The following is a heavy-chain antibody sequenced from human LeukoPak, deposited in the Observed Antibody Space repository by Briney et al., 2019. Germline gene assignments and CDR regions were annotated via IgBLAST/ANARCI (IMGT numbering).Heavy chain of an antibody. J-gene: IGHJ4*02. CDR1: GFSFGDYA. CDR3: TKSFGSSGGEALDY. V-gene: IGHV3-49*04. CDR2: IRSKAFRGTT. D-gene: IGHD6-19*01. Sequence: GGPLRLSCTASGFSFGDYAVNWVRQAPGKGLEWVSFIRSKAFRGTTEYAASVKGRFTISRDDSKNIAYLQMNSLKIEDTAVYYCTKSFGSSGGEALDYWGQGTLVTVSS.